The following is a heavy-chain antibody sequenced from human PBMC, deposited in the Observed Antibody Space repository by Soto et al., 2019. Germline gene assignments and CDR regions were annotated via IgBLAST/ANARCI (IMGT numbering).Heavy chain of an antibody. J-gene: IGHJ6*03. V-gene: IGHV1-2*04. D-gene: IGHD6-19*01. CDR1: GYTFTGYY. CDR3: ARGGGVAGMLMDYYYYMDV. CDR2: INPNSGGT. Sequence: ASVKVSCKASGYTFTGYYMHWVRQAPGQGLEWMGWINPNSGGTNYAQKFQGWVTMTRETSICTAYMELSRLRSDDTAVYYCARGGGVAGMLMDYYYYMDVWGKGTTVTVSS.